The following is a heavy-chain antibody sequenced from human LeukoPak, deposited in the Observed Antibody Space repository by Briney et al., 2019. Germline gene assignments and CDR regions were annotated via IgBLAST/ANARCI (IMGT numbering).Heavy chain of an antibody. CDR3: ARSWDARLNFDY. V-gene: IGHV3-66*02. CDR1: GFIVNRNY. CDR2: IYSDGST. D-gene: IGHD1-26*01. J-gene: IGHJ4*02. Sequence: GGSLRLSCAASGFIVNRNYTNWVRQVPGKGLEWVSVIYSDGSTHYADSVQGRFIISRDNSKNTVGLQMNDLRTEDTAVYYCARSWDARLNFDYWGQGTLVTVSS.